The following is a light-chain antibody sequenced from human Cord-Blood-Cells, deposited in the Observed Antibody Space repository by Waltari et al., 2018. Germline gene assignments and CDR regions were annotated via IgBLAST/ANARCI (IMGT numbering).Light chain of an antibody. Sequence: DIVMTQSPDSLAVSLGERAHLNCTSRLSVLYRSNNKNYLAWYQQKPGQPPKLLIYWASTRESGVPDRFSGSGSGTDFTLTISSLQAEDVAVYYCQQYYSTPYTFGQGTKLEIK. J-gene: IGKJ2*01. V-gene: IGKV4-1*01. CDR2: WAS. CDR3: QQYYSTPYT. CDR1: LSVLYRSNNKNY.